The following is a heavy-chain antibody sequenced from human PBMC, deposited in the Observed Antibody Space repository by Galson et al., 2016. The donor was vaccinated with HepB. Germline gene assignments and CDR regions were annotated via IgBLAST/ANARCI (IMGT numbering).Heavy chain of an antibody. CDR3: ARPGVVRGLDY. CDR1: GFTVSSNY. D-gene: IGHD3-10*01. V-gene: IGHV3-66*04. CDR2: IYSGGTT. J-gene: IGHJ4*01. Sequence: SLRLSCAASGFTVSSNYMSWVRQAPGKGLEWVSVIYSGGTTYYADSVKGRFTFSRDNSKNTLYLQMNYLRVEDTAVYYCARPGVVRGLDYWGQGSQVTVSS.